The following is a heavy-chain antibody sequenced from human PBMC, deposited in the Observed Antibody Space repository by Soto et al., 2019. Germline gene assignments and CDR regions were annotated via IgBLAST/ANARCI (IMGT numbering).Heavy chain of an antibody. CDR2: ISGGGGST. CDR1: GFTFSSYA. Sequence: EVQLLESGGGLVQPGGSLRLSCAASGFTFSSYAMSWVRQAPGKGLEWVSAISGGGGSTYYADSVKGRFTISRDNSKNTLNLQMTGLRAKDTAVYNCAKGNGYSSRWFEFDYWGQGTLVTVSS. V-gene: IGHV3-23*01. CDR3: AKGNGYSSRWFEFDY. J-gene: IGHJ4*02. D-gene: IGHD6-13*01.